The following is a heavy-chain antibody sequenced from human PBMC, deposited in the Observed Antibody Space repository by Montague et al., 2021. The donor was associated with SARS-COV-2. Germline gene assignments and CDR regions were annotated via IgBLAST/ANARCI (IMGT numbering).Heavy chain of an antibody. CDR2: ISGSGGST. CDR3: AKDRSRGGLVWFGELLSNYGMDV. J-gene: IGHJ6*02. V-gene: IGHV3-23*01. CDR1: GFTFSSYA. Sequence: FLRLSCAASGFTFSSYALSWVRQAPGKGLEWVSAISGSGGSTYYADSVKGRFTISRDTSKNTLYLQMNSLRAEDTAVYYCAKDRSRGGLVWFGELLSNYGMDVWGQGTTVTVSS. D-gene: IGHD3-10*01.